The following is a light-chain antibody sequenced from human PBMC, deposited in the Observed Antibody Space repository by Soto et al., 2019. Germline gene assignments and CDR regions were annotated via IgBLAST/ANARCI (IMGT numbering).Light chain of an antibody. V-gene: IGKV3D-15*01. CDR1: HSVSSN. CDR2: GAS. CDR3: QQYNNWPPIT. J-gene: IGKJ5*01. Sequence: EIVLTQSPGTLSLSPGERATLSCRVGHSVSSNLAWYQQKPGQAPRLLIYGASTRATGIPARFSGSGSGTEFTLTISSLQSEDFAVYYCQQYNNWPPITFGQGTRL.